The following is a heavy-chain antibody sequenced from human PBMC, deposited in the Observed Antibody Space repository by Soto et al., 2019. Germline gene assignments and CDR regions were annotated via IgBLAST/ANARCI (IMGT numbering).Heavy chain of an antibody. CDR3: ARGRGYFDY. Sequence: PSVKVSCKAVGYTFINYGISWVRQAPGQGLEWMGWINPSNGNTSYAKKFQGRVTMTRDTSTSTVYMELSSLRSEDTAVYYCARGRGYFDYWGQGTLVTVSS. J-gene: IGHJ4*02. CDR1: GYTFINYG. CDR2: INPSNGNT. V-gene: IGHV1-18*01.